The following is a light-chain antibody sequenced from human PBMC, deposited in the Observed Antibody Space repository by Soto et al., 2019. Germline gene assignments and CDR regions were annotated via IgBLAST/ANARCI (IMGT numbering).Light chain of an antibody. V-gene: IGKV4-1*01. Sequence: DFVMTQSPDSLAVSLGERATINCKSSQTVLYNSNNKNYLAWYQQKPGQPPRLLIHWASTRESGVPDRFSGSGSGTDFTLTISSLPAEDVAVYYCQQYSSTPVTFGGGTKVEIK. CDR2: WAS. CDR3: QQYSSTPVT. J-gene: IGKJ4*01. CDR1: QTVLYNSNNKNY.